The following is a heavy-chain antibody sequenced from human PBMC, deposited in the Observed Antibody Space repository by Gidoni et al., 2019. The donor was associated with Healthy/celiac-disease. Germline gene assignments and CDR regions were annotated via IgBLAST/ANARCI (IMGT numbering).Heavy chain of an antibody. CDR1: GFTFSSYE. V-gene: IGHV3-48*03. Sequence: EVQLVESGGGLVQPGGSLRLSCAASGFTFSSYEMNWVRQAPGKGLEWVSYISSSGSTIYYADSVKGRFTISRDNAKNSLYLQMNSLRAEDTAVYYCAKGYCSGGSCYSDAFDIWGQGTMVTVSS. CDR2: ISSSGSTI. D-gene: IGHD2-15*01. J-gene: IGHJ3*02. CDR3: AKGYCSGGSCYSDAFDI.